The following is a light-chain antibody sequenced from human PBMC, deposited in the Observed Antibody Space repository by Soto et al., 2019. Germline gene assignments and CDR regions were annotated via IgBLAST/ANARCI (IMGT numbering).Light chain of an antibody. CDR1: QNVSSNL. Sequence: TVLTQSPGTLSLSPGERDTISCRASQNVSSNLLVWYKQHPGPAPRLLIYGASSRATGIPDRFSGSGSGTDSSLTIRSLEPDDFAVDYCQKYGNFWTFGQGTRVEIK. J-gene: IGKJ1*01. V-gene: IGKV3-20*01. CDR2: GAS. CDR3: QKYGNFWT.